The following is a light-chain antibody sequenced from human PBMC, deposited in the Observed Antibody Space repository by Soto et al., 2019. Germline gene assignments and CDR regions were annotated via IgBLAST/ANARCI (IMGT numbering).Light chain of an antibody. CDR3: SSYTSFSTRYV. CDR2: EVS. J-gene: IGLJ1*01. CDR1: SSDVSGYNY. V-gene: IGLV2-14*01. Sequence: QSVLTQPATVSGSPGQSITISCTGISSDVSGYNYVSWYQQHPGKAPKRMISEVSNRPSGVSKRFSGSKSGNTASLTISGLQAEDEADYYCSSYTSFSTRYVFGTGTKVTGL.